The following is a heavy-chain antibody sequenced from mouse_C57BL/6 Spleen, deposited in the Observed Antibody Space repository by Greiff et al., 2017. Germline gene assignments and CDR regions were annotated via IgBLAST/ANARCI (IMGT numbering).Heavy chain of an antibody. D-gene: IGHD3-1*01. CDR1: GYTFTEYT. CDR3: ARHEDSSLAY. V-gene: IGHV1-62-2*01. CDR2: FYPGSGSI. Sequence: QVQLQQSGAELVKPGASVKLSCKASGYTFTEYTIHWVKQRSGQGLGWIGWFYPGSGSIKYNEKFKDKATLTADKSSSTAYMELSRLTSEGSAVYFCARHEDSSLAYWGQGTLVTVSA. J-gene: IGHJ3*01.